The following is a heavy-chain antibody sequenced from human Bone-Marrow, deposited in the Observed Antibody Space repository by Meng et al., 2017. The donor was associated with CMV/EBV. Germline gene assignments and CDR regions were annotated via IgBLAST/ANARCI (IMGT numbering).Heavy chain of an antibody. J-gene: IGHJ4*02. Sequence: ASGSPFNNAWLCWFRQPPGKGLEWVGRITSKTDGGTTDYAAPVNGRFTITRDDSMNTLYLQMNSLKTEDTAVYYCWLAAAPAPIDYWGQETLVTVSS. CDR1: GSPFNNAW. D-gene: IGHD6-19*01. CDR2: ITSKTDGGTT. CDR3: WLAAAPAPIDY. V-gene: IGHV3-15*01.